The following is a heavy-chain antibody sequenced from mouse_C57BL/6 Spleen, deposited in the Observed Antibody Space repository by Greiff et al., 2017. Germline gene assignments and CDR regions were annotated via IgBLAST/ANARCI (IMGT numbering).Heavy chain of an antibody. Sequence: VQVVESGAELAKPGASVQLSCKASGYTFTSYWMHWVKQRPGQGLEWIGYLNPSSGYTKYNQKFKDKATLTADKSSSTAYMQLSSLTYEDSAVYYCARGITTVVAYYFDYWGQGTTLTVSS. V-gene: IGHV1-7*01. D-gene: IGHD1-1*01. CDR1: GYTFTSYW. CDR3: ARGITTVVAYYFDY. CDR2: LNPSSGYT. J-gene: IGHJ2*01.